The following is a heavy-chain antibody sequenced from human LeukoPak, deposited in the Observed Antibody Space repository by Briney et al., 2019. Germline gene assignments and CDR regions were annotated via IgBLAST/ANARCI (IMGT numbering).Heavy chain of an antibody. D-gene: IGHD3-3*01. CDR1: GYSISSGYY. CDR3: ARVSTYYDFWSGRPKTEPFDY. CDR2: IYHSGST. Sequence: SETLSLTCTVSGYSISSGYYWGWIRQPPGKGLEWIGSIYHSGSTYYNPSLKSRVTISVHTPKNQFSLKLSSVTAADTAVYYCARVSTYYDFWSGRPKTEPFDYWGQGTLVTVSS. V-gene: IGHV4-38-2*02. J-gene: IGHJ4*02.